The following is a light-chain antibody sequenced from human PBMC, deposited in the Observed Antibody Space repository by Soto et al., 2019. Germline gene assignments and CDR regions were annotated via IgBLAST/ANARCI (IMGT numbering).Light chain of an antibody. CDR1: QSVSSSY. CDR2: GAS. J-gene: IGKJ2*02. V-gene: IGKV3-20*01. CDR3: QQYGSSPRT. Sequence: EIVLTQSPGTLSLSPGERATLSCRASQSVSSSYLAWYQQKPGQAPRLLIYGASSRATGIPDRFSGSGSVTDFTLTISILEPDDFSVYYCQQYGSSPRTFGKGNKLEIK.